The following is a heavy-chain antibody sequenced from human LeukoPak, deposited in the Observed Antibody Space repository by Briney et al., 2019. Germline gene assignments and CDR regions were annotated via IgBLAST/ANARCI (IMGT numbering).Heavy chain of an antibody. J-gene: IGHJ4*02. CDR3: AKDWIQFNRVFDCFDS. V-gene: IGHV3-23*01. D-gene: IGHD5-18*01. Sequence: PGGSLRLSCATSGFPFETNAMGWVRKAPGKGLEWVAPIGNTETFYADSVTGRFTISRDNSKNTVNLQMNRLRVEDTAIYYCAKDWIQFNRVFDCFDSWGQGTLVTVSS. CDR2: IGNTET. CDR1: GFPFETNA.